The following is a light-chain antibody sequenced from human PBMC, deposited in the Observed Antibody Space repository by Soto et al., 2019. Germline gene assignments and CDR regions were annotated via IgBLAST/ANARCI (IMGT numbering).Light chain of an antibody. CDR2: GAS. CDR3: QQYYDWPIT. CDR1: QSISSL. V-gene: IGKV3-15*01. Sequence: EIVLTQSPATLSVSPGERATLSCRASQSISSLLAWYQQKPGQAPRLLIYGASTRATGIPARFSGSGSETDFTLTISSLQSEDFAVYYCQQYYDWPITFGQGTRLDIK. J-gene: IGKJ5*01.